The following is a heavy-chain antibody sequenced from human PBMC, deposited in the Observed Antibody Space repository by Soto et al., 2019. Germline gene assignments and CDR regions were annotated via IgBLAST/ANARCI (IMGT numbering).Heavy chain of an antibody. J-gene: IGHJ6*02. CDR1: GFTFSNYG. D-gene: IGHD1-26*01. CDR3: ASDLVGASDSYGLDV. Sequence: LSCAASGFTFSNYGMHWVRQAPGKGLEWVAIIWHDGNNKYYADSVRGRFIISRDNSKNRLYLQMNSLRAEDTAVYYCASDLVGASDSYGLDVWGQGTPVTVSS. CDR2: IWHDGNNK. V-gene: IGHV3-33*01.